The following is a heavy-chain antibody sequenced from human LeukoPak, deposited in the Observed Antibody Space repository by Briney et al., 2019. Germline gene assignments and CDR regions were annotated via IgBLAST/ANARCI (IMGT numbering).Heavy chain of an antibody. Sequence: SETLSLTCTVSGGSISSYYWSWIRQPPGKGLEWIGYIYYSGSTNYNPSLKSRVTISVDTSKNQFSLKLSSVTAADTAVYYCARMSRAAAGNRTYYYYYYMDVWGKGTTVTVSS. CDR2: IYYSGST. J-gene: IGHJ6*03. D-gene: IGHD6-13*01. V-gene: IGHV4-59*01. CDR1: GGSISSYY. CDR3: ARMSRAAAGNRTYYYYYYMDV.